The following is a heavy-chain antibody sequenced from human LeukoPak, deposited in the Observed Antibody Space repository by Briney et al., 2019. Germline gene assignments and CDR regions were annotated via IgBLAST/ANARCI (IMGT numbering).Heavy chain of an antibody. CDR2: ISSSSSYI. CDR3: ARGLYYDFWSGYYWFDP. CDR1: GFTFSSYS. D-gene: IGHD3-3*01. Sequence: GGSLRLSCAASGFTFSSYSMNWVRQAPGKGLEWVSSISSSSSYIYYADSVKGRFTISRDNAKNSLYLQMNSLRAEDTAVYYCARGLYYDFWSGYYWFDPWGQGTLVTVSS. V-gene: IGHV3-21*01. J-gene: IGHJ5*02.